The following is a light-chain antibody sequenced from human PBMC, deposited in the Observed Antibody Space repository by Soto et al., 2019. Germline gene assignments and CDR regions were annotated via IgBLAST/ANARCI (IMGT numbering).Light chain of an antibody. CDR3: QQYINWPIFT. Sequence: EIVLTQSPATLSVSPGETATLSCRASQSVSSNLAWYQQNPGQAPRLLIYAASTRATGIPARFSGSGSGTQFSLIINSLQSEDFAVYYCQQYINWPIFTFGPGTKVEIQ. J-gene: IGKJ3*01. CDR1: QSVSSN. V-gene: IGKV3D-15*01. CDR2: AAS.